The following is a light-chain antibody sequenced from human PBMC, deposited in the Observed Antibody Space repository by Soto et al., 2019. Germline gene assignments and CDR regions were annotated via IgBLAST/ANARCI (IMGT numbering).Light chain of an antibody. CDR3: QQYGSSLYT. Sequence: EMVLTQSPGTLSLSPGERATLSCRASQSVSSSYLAWYQQKPGQAPRLLIYGASSRATGIPDRFSGSGSGTDFTHTISRLEPEDFAVYYCQQYGSSLYTFGQGTKLEIK. J-gene: IGKJ2*01. CDR1: QSVSSSY. CDR2: GAS. V-gene: IGKV3-20*01.